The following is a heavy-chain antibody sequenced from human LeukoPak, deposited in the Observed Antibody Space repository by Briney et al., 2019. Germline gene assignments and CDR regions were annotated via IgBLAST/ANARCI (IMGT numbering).Heavy chain of an antibody. CDR2: IKQDGSEI. J-gene: IGHJ3*02. CDR3: ARYNFGPDAFDI. V-gene: IGHV3-7*02. D-gene: IGHD1-1*01. Sequence: PGGSLRLSCTASGFTFSTYWMSWVRQAPGKGLEWVANIKQDGSEIYYVDSVKGRFTVSRDNAKNSLYLQMNSLRAEDTAVYYCARYNFGPDAFDIWGQGTMVTVSS. CDR1: GFTFSTYW.